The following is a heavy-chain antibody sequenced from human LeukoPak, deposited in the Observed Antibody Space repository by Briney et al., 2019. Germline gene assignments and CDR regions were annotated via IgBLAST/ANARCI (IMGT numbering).Heavy chain of an antibody. Sequence: GGSLRLSCAASGFTFSSYGMHWVRQAPGKGLEWVSIIWYDGSNKYYADSVKGRFTISRDNSKNMLYLQMNSLRAEDTAVYYCTRDPYDILIGYSPYFDYWGQGTLVTVSS. CDR3: TRDPYDILIGYSPYFDY. D-gene: IGHD3-9*01. CDR1: GFTFSSYG. V-gene: IGHV3-33*01. J-gene: IGHJ4*02. CDR2: IWYDGSNK.